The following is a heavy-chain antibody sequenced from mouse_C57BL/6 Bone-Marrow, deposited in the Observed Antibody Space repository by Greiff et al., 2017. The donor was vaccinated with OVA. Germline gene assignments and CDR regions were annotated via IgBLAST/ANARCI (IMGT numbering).Heavy chain of an antibody. Sequence: VQLQQSGPELVKPGASVKISCKASGYTFTDYYMNWVKQSHGKSLEWIGDINPNNGGTSYNQKFKGKATLTVDKSSSTAYMELRSLTSEDSAVYYCARNYYCSPPYYFDYWGQGTTLTVSS. CDR3: ARNYYCSPPYYFDY. V-gene: IGHV1-26*01. CDR1: GYTFTDYY. D-gene: IGHD1-1*01. CDR2: INPNNGGT. J-gene: IGHJ2*01.